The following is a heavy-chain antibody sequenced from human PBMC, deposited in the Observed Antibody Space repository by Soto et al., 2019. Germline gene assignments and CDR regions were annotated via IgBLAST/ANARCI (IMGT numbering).Heavy chain of an antibody. Sequence: QVQLQESGPGLVKPSQTLSLTCSVSGGSISSGDYYWNWIRQPPGKGLEWIGYIYYSGNTYYNPSLRSRVTISLDRSEYQFSLKLSFVTAADTAVYYCARDRYYGSWTYYNFYYGMDVW. CDR3: ARDRYYGSWTYYNFYYGMDV. CDR1: GGSISSGDYY. CDR2: IYYSGNT. D-gene: IGHD3-10*01. V-gene: IGHV4-30-4*01. J-gene: IGHJ6*01.